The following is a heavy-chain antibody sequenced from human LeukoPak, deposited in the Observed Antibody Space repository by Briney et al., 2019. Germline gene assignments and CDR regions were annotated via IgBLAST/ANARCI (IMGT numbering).Heavy chain of an antibody. J-gene: IGHJ3*02. CDR3: ARSRLWPTGTVDI. D-gene: IGHD2-8*02. V-gene: IGHV4-34*01. CDR1: GGSFRGYY. Sequence: PSETLSLTCAVLGGSFRGYYWSWIRQSPGKGLEWIGEINHGGSTTYNPSLGSRVTISIDTSNSQFSVKLTSVTAADTAHYFCARSRLWPTGTVDIWDRGTMVTVSS. CDR2: INHGGST.